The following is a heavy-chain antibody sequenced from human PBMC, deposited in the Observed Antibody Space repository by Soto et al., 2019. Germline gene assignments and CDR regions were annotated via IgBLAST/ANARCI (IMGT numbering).Heavy chain of an antibody. V-gene: IGHV1-69*06. CDR1: GGTFSSYA. J-gene: IGHJ3*02. Sequence: SVKVSCKASGGTFSSYAISWVRQAPGQGLEWMGGIIPIFGTANYAQKFQGRVTITADKSTSTAYMELSSLRSEDTAVYYCVREELPRLDAFDIWGQGTMVTVSS. CDR3: VREELPRLDAFDI. D-gene: IGHD1-26*01. CDR2: IIPIFGTA.